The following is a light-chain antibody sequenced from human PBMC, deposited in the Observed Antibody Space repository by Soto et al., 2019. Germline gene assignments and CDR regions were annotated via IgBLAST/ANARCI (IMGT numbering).Light chain of an antibody. CDR2: DAS. CDR1: QDINTY. J-gene: IGKJ4*01. Sequence: EVVLTQSPATLSLSPGEKAILSCRASQDINTYLGWYQQKPGQPPRLLIYDASNRASGIPARFSGSGSGTDFTLTIDTLESEDFAIYYCQHRYKWPLTFGAGTKVEIK. V-gene: IGKV3-11*01. CDR3: QHRYKWPLT.